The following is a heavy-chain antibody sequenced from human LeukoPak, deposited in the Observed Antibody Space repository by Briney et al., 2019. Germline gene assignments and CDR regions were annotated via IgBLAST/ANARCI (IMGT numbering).Heavy chain of an antibody. D-gene: IGHD4-17*01. J-gene: IGHJ4*02. CDR1: GFTFSSYG. Sequence: PGGSLRLSCAGSGFTFSSYGMSWVRQAPGKGLEWVSAISGSGGSTYYADSVKGRFTISRDNSKNTLYLQMNSLRAEDTAVYCAKEWGVDYGLRYWGQGTLVTVSS. CDR3: AKEWGVDYGLRY. CDR2: ISGSGGST. V-gene: IGHV3-23*01.